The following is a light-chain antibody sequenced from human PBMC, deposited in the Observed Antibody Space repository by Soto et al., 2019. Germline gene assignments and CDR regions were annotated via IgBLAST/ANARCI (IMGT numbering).Light chain of an antibody. V-gene: IGKV3-15*01. CDR2: GAS. J-gene: IGKJ5*01. CDR1: QSVSSN. Sequence: EIVMTQSAATLSVSPGERATLSCRASQSVSSNLAWYQQKPGQAPRLLIYGASTRATGIPARFSGSGSGTEFTLTISSLEPEDFAVYYCQQRSNWPITFGQGTRLEIK. CDR3: QQRSNWPIT.